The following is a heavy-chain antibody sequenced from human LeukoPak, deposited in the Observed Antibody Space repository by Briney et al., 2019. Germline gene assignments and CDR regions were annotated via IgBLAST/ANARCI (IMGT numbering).Heavy chain of an antibody. Sequence: GGSLRLSCAASGFTFSSYSMNWVRQAPGKGLEWVSSISSSSSYIYYADSVKGRFTISRDNAKNSLYLQMNNLRAEDTAVYYCARGHDYGDYYYYYGMDVWGQGTTVTVSS. V-gene: IGHV3-21*01. CDR2: ISSSSSYI. D-gene: IGHD4-17*01. J-gene: IGHJ6*02. CDR3: ARGHDYGDYYYYYGMDV. CDR1: GFTFSSYS.